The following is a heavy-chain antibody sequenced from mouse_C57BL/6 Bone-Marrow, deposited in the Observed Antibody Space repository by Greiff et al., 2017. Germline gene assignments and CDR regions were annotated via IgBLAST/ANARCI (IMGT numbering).Heavy chain of an antibody. J-gene: IGHJ4*01. CDR3: ARWDSGAMDY. Sequence: VQLKESGGGLVQPGGSLKLSCAASGFTFSDYYMYWVRQTPEKRLEWVAYISNGGGSTYYPDTVKGRFTISRDNAKNTLYLQMSRLKSEDTAMYYCARWDSGAMDYWGQGTSVTVSS. V-gene: IGHV5-12*01. D-gene: IGHD3-1*01. CDR2: ISNGGGST. CDR1: GFTFSDYY.